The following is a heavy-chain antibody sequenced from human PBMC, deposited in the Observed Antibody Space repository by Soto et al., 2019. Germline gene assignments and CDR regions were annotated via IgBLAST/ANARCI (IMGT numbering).Heavy chain of an antibody. V-gene: IGHV3-21*01. CDR3: ARAGDANYYDSSGYHTWFDP. D-gene: IGHD3-22*01. Sequence: PGGSLRLSCAASGFTFSSYSMNWVRQAPGKGLEWVSSISSSSSYIYYADSVKGRFTISRDNAKNSLYLQMNSLRAEDTAVYYCARAGDANYYDSSGYHTWFDPWGQGTLVTSPQ. CDR2: ISSSSSYI. CDR1: GFTFSSYS. J-gene: IGHJ5*02.